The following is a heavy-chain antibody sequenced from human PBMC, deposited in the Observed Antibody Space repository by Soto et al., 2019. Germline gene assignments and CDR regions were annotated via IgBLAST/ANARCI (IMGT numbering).Heavy chain of an antibody. Sequence: QVQLVQSGAEVKKPGASVKVSCKASGYTFTSYDINWVRQATGQGLEWMGWMNPNSGNTGYAQKFQGRVTMTRNTSISTAYMELSSLRSEDTAVYYCARFARDSSSWYDYYGMDVWGQGTTVTVSS. J-gene: IGHJ6*02. CDR1: GYTFTSYD. CDR2: MNPNSGNT. D-gene: IGHD6-13*01. CDR3: ARFARDSSSWYDYYGMDV. V-gene: IGHV1-8*01.